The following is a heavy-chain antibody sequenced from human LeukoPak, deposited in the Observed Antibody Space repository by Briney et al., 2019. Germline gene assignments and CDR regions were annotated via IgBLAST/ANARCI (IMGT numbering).Heavy chain of an antibody. V-gene: IGHV3-23*01. J-gene: IGHJ3*02. CDR1: GFTFSSYA. CDR3: AKDVSSGSYYVLRDAFDI. Sequence: GGSLRLSCAASGFTFSSYAMSWVRQAPGKGLEWVSAISGSGGSTYYADSVKGRFTISRDNSKNTLYLQMNSLRAEDTAVYYCAKDVSSGSYYVLRDAFDIWGQGTMVTVSS. CDR2: ISGSGGST. D-gene: IGHD1-26*01.